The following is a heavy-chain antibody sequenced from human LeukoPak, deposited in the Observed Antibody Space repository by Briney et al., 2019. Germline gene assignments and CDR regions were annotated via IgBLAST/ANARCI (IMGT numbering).Heavy chain of an antibody. Sequence: SETLSLTCTVSGGSISSYYWSWIRQPAGKGLEWIGRIYTSGSTNYNPSLKSRVTMSVDTSKNQFSLKLSSVTAADTAVYYCARDQGVRYSDWPYFDYWGQGTLVTVSS. CDR1: GGSISSYY. V-gene: IGHV4-4*07. CDR3: ARDQGVRYSDWPYFDY. CDR2: IYTSGST. J-gene: IGHJ4*02. D-gene: IGHD3-9*01.